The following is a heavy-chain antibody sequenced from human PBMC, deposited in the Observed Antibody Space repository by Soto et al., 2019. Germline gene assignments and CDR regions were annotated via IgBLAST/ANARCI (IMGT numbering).Heavy chain of an antibody. CDR1: GFTFSNAW. CDR3: TTVDFWCGSGIMKAYYYYGMDV. D-gene: IGHD3-3*01. Sequence: PGGSLRLSCAASGFTFSNAWMSWVSQAPGKGLEWVGRIKSKTDGGTTDYAAPVKGRFTISRDDSNNTLYLQMNSLKTEDTAVYYCTTVDFWCGSGIMKAYYYYGMDVWGQGTTVTVSS. J-gene: IGHJ6*02. CDR2: IKSKTDGGTT. V-gene: IGHV3-15*01.